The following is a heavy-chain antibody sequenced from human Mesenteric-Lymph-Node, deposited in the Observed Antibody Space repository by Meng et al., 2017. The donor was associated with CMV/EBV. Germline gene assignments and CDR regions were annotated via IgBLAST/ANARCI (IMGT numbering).Heavy chain of an antibody. V-gene: IGHV1-69*10. J-gene: IGHJ4*02. CDR1: GGTFSSYA. CDR2: IIPILGIA. Sequence: SVKVSCKASGGTFSSYAISWVRQAPGQGLEWMGGIIPILGIANYAQKFQGRVTITADKSTSTAYMEVISLASEDTAMYYCARIPQGAAAYYFDSWGQGTLVTVSS. D-gene: IGHD6-13*01. CDR3: ARIPQGAAAYYFDS.